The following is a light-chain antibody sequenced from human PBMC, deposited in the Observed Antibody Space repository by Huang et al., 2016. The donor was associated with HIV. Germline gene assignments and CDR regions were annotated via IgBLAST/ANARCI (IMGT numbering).Light chain of an antibody. J-gene: IGKJ3*01. CDR1: QSLLHSNGYIY. CDR3: IQSLQTPFT. CDR2: LGS. Sequence: DIVMTQSPLSLPVTPGEPASISCRSSQSLLHSNGYIYLDWYLQKPGQSPQVLIFLGSNRASGVPDRFSGSGSGTIFTLKISRVEAEDVGVYYCIQSLQTPFTFGPGTKVDIK. V-gene: IGKV2-28*01.